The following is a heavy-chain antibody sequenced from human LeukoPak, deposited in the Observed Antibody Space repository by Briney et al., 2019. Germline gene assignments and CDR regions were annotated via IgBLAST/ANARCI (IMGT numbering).Heavy chain of an antibody. Sequence: SETLSLTCTVSGGFINGYYWSWIRQPPGKGLEWIGYIDYSGSTNYNPSLKSRVTISIDTSKNQFSLKLSSVTAADTAVYYCARGLIAARGNWFDPWGQGTLVTVSS. CDR1: GGFINGYY. CDR2: IDYSGST. CDR3: ARGLIAARGNWFDP. D-gene: IGHD6-6*01. J-gene: IGHJ5*02. V-gene: IGHV4-59*08.